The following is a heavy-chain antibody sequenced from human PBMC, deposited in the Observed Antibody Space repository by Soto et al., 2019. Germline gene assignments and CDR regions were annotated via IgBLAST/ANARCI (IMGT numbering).Heavy chain of an antibody. V-gene: IGHV4-59*01. CDR3: ARDHHCGGDCYYFYY. D-gene: IGHD2-21*02. J-gene: IGHJ4*02. CDR2: IYYSGST. CDR1: GGSISSYY. Sequence: SETLSLTCTISGGSISSYYWSWIRQPPGKGQEWIGYIYYSGSTNYNPSLKSRVTISVDTSKNQFSLKLSSVTAADTAVYYCARDHHCGGDCYYFYYWGQGTLVTVSS.